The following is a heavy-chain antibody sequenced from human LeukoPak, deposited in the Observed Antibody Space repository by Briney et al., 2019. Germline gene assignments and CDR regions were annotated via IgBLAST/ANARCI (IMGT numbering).Heavy chain of an antibody. J-gene: IGHJ4*02. CDR2: INPSGGST. CDR3: ARDRYGMTLIDY. V-gene: IGHV1-46*01. D-gene: IGHD3-9*01. Sequence: ASVKVSCKASGYTFTSYYMHWVRQAPGQGLEWMGIINPSGGSTSYAQKFQGRVTMTRDTSTSAVYMELSSLRSEDTAVYYCARDRYGMTLIDYWGQGTLVTVSS. CDR1: GYTFTSYY.